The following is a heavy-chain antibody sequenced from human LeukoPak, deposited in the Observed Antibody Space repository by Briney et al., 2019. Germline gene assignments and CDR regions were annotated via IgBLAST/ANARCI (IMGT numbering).Heavy chain of an antibody. Sequence: GGSLRFSCAASGFTFSSYEMNWVRQAPGKGLEWVSYISSSGSTIYYADSVKGRFTISRDKAKNSLYLQMNSLRAEDTAVYYCAELGITMIGGVWGKGTTVTISS. CDR3: AELGITMIGGV. V-gene: IGHV3-48*03. D-gene: IGHD3-10*02. J-gene: IGHJ6*04. CDR2: ISSSGSTI. CDR1: GFTFSSYE.